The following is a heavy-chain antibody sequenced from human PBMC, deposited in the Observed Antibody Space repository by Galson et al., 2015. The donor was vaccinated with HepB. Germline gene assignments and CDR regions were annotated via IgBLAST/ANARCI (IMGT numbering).Heavy chain of an antibody. V-gene: IGHV3-23*01. CDR2: ISGSGGST. Sequence: SLRLSCAASGFTFSSYAMSWVRQAPGKGLEWVSAISGSGGSTYYAGSVKGRFTISRDNSKNTLYLQMNSLRAEDTAVYYCAKDLNILTGWIDWYFDLWGRGTLVTVSS. J-gene: IGHJ2*01. CDR1: GFTFSSYA. D-gene: IGHD3-9*01. CDR3: AKDLNILTGWIDWYFDL.